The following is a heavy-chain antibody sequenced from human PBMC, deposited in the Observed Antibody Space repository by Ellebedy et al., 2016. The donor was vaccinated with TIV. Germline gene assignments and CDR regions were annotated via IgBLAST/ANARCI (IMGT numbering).Heavy chain of an antibody. CDR2: ISGSGANT. J-gene: IGHJ6*02. CDR3: TRDGGRAYAMDV. CDR1: GFTFSSYA. Sequence: GGSLRLXXAASGFTFSSYAMSWVRQAPGKGLQWVSAISGSGANTYYADSVRGRFSISKDNSLYLQMNSLRDEDTAVYYCTRDGGRAYAMDVWGQGTTVIVSS. V-gene: IGHV3-23*01. D-gene: IGHD3-16*01.